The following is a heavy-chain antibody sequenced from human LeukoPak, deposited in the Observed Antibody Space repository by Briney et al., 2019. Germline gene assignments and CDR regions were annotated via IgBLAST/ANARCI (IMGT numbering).Heavy chain of an antibody. Sequence: GSLRLSCAASGLTFSSYAMSWIRQPPGKGLEWIGEINHSGSTNYNPSLKSRVTISVDTSKNQFSLKLSSVTAADTAVYYCARDVRGVIMYLFDYWGQGTLVTVSS. D-gene: IGHD3-10*02. J-gene: IGHJ4*02. CDR3: ARDVRGVIMYLFDY. CDR1: GLTFSSYA. CDR2: INHSGST. V-gene: IGHV4-34*01.